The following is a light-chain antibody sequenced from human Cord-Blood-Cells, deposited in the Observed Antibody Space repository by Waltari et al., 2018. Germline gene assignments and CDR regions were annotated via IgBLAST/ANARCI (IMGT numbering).Light chain of an antibody. CDR3: QQYYSYPFT. Sequence: AIRITKSPSSLSASTGDRVTITCRASQDISSYLAWYQQKPGKAPKLLIYAASTLQSGVPSRFSGSGSGTDFTLTISCLQSEDFATYYCQQYYSYPFTFGPGTKVDIK. CDR1: QDISSY. CDR2: AAS. V-gene: IGKV1-8*01. J-gene: IGKJ3*01.